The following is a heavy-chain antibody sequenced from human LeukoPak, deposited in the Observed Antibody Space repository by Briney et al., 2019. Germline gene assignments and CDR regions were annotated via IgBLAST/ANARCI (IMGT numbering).Heavy chain of an antibody. CDR2: INPNSGGT. J-gene: IGHJ4*02. Sequence: GASAKVSCKASGYTFTGYYMHWVRQAPGQGLEWMGWINPNSGGTNYAQKFQGRVTMTRDTSISTAYMELSRLRSDDTAVYYCARDSELEVGYCYWGQGTLVTVSS. V-gene: IGHV1-2*02. CDR3: ARDSELEVGYCY. CDR1: GYTFTGYY. D-gene: IGHD3-22*01.